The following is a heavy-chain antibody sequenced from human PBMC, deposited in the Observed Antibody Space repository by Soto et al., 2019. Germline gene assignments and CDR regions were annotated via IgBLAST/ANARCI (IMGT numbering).Heavy chain of an antibody. CDR2: IIPIFGTA. V-gene: IGHV1-69*13. CDR3: ASMFDTCGGEYYVIDV. D-gene: IGHD3-10*02. CDR1: GSSFSSYA. Sequence: YSGKVTCKASGSSFSSYAISWGRQAPGQGLEWMGGIIPIFGTANYAQKFQGRVTITADESTSTAYMELSSLRSEDTAVYYCASMFDTCGGEYYVIDVRAQGATVTV. J-gene: IGHJ6*02.